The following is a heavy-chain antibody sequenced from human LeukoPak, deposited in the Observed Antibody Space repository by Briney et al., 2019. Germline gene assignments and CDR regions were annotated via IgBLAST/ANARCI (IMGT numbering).Heavy chain of an antibody. CDR3: AKVVAAGTTQFFDY. D-gene: IGHD6-13*01. Sequence: GGSLRLSCAASGFTFSSYGMSWVRQAPGKGLEWVSAISGSGGSTYYADSVKGRFTISRDNSKNTLYLQMNSLRAEDTAVYYCAKVVAAGTTQFFDYWGQGTLVTVSS. J-gene: IGHJ4*02. V-gene: IGHV3-23*01. CDR2: ISGSGGST. CDR1: GFTFSSYG.